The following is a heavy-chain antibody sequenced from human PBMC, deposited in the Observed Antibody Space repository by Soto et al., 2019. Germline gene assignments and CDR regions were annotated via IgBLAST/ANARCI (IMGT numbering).Heavy chain of an antibody. Sequence: GGSLRLSCAASGFTFSNYWMHWVRQAPGKGPVWVSRISSDGTSTTYADSVKGRFTISRDNARNMLYLQVNSLRVEDTAVYYCARVPNCDSSSCYSYFDFWGQGALVTVS. CDR1: GFTFSNYW. CDR2: ISSDGTST. V-gene: IGHV3-74*01. CDR3: ARVPNCDSSSCYSYFDF. J-gene: IGHJ4*02. D-gene: IGHD2-2*01.